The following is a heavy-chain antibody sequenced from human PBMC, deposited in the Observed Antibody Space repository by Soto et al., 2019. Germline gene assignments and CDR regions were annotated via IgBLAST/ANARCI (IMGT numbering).Heavy chain of an antibody. V-gene: IGHV3-33*01. J-gene: IGHJ6*02. CDR3: ARDTEMAKMIHYYGMDV. CDR2: IWYDGSNK. Sequence: GGSLRLSCAASGFTFSSYGMHWVRQAPGKGLEWVAVIWYDGSNKYYADSVKGRFTISRDNSKNTLYLQMNSLRAEDTAVYYCARDTEMAKMIHYYGMDVWGQGTTVTVSS. CDR1: GFTFSSYG. D-gene: IGHD3-16*01.